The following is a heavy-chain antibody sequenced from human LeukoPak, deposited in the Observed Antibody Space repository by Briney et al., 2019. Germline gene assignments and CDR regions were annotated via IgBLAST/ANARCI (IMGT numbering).Heavy chain of an antibody. J-gene: IGHJ6*03. D-gene: IGHD3-3*01. Sequence: SETLSLTCAVYGGSFSGYYWSWIRQPPGKGLEWIGEINHSGSTNYNPSLKSRVTISVDTSKNQFSLKLSSVTAADTAVYYCARVGIFGVVTAYYYYYYMDVWGKGTTVTVSS. CDR3: ARVGIFGVVTAYYYYYYMDV. V-gene: IGHV4-34*01. CDR1: GGSFSGYY. CDR2: INHSGST.